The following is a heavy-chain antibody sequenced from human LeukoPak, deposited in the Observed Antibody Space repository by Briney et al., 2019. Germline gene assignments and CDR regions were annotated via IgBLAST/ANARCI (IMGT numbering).Heavy chain of an antibody. D-gene: IGHD6-13*01. CDR2: IYSGGST. J-gene: IGHJ4*02. Sequence: GGSLRLSCAASGFTVSSNYMSWVRQAPGKGLEWVSVIYSGGSTYYADSVKGRFTISRDNAKNSLFLQMYSLRDEDTAVYYCARGTYSSSLRGGDYWGQGTLVTVSS. CDR3: ARGTYSSSLRGGDY. V-gene: IGHV3-53*01. CDR1: GFTVSSNY.